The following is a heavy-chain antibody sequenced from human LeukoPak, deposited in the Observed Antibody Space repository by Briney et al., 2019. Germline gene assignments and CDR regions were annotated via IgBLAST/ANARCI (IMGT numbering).Heavy chain of an antibody. J-gene: IGHJ5*02. CDR2: IIPIAGRA. CDR3: ARDNFASIPRWFDP. V-gene: IGHV1-69*08. Sequence: SVKVSRKASGGTFSSYTISWVRQAPGQGLDWMGKIIPIAGRANYAQKFQGRGTITADKSKSTVYMELSSLRSEDTAVYYCARDNFASIPRWFDPWGQGTLVTVSS. CDR1: GGTFSSYT. D-gene: IGHD2-21*01.